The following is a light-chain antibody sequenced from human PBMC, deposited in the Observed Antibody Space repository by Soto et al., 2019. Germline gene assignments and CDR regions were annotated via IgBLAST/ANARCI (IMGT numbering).Light chain of an antibody. CDR2: GAS. CDR3: KQYADLPYT. Sequence: EIVLTQSPGTLSLSPGERATLSCMASQTLTTRFLAWYQQKPGQATRLLIYGASSRATGIPDRFSGSGSGTEYTLTISRLEPEEFAVYSCKQYADLPYTFGQGTTLELK. CDR1: QTLTTRF. J-gene: IGKJ2*01. V-gene: IGKV3-20*01.